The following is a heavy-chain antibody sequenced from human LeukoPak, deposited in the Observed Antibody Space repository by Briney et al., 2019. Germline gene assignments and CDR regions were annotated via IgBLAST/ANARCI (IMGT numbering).Heavy chain of an antibody. CDR3: VRRYLITSGYFDY. Sequence: SETLSLTCTVSGGSISSSGYYWGWIRQPPGKGLEWIGTIYYTGTTSANPSLKSRVTISVDTSKNHFYLRLTSVTAADTAVYHCVRRYLITSGYFDYWGQVAPVTVSS. J-gene: IGHJ4*02. CDR1: GGSISSSGYY. D-gene: IGHD3-16*01. CDR2: IYYTGTT. V-gene: IGHV4-39*02.